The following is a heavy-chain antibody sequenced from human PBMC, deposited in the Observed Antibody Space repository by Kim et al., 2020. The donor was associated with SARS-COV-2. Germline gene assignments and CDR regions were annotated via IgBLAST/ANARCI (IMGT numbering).Heavy chain of an antibody. CDR2: INHSGST. CDR3: ATRWPWGGYFDY. Sequence: SETLSLTCAVYGGSFSGYYWSWIRQPPGKGLEWIGEINHSGSTNYNPSLKSRVTISVDTSKNQFSLKLSSVTAADTAVYYCATRWPWGGYFDYWGQGTLVTVSS. D-gene: IGHD3-16*01. J-gene: IGHJ4*02. CDR1: GGSFSGYY. V-gene: IGHV4-34*01.